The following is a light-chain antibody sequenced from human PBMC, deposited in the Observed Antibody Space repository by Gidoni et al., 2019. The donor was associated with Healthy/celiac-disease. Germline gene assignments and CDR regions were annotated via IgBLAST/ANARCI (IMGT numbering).Light chain of an antibody. J-gene: IGLJ3*02. CDR3: QSYDSSLSGWV. CDR2: GNS. V-gene: IGLV1-40*01. CDR1: SSNIGAGYD. Sequence: VTISCTGSSSNIGAGYDVHWYQQLPGTAPKLLIYGNSNRPSGVPDRFSGSKSGTSASLAITGLQAEDEADYYCQSYDSSLSGWVFGGGTKLTVL.